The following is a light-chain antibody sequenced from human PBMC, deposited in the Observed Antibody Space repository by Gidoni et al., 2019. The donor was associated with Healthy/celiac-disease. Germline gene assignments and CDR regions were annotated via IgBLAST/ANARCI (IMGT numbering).Light chain of an antibody. J-gene: IGLJ3*02. CDR3: QSYDSSLSGWV. CDR2: GNS. V-gene: IGLV1-40*01. CDR1: SSNIGAGYD. Sequence: VTISCTGSSSNIGAGYDVHWYQQLPGTAPKLLIYGNSNRPSGVPDRFSGSKSGTSASLAITGLQAEDEADYYCQSYDSSLSGWVFGGGTKLTVL.